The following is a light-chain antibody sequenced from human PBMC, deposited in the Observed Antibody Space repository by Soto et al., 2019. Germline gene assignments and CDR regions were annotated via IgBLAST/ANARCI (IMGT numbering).Light chain of an antibody. CDR3: QQYGSSGT. CDR2: DTS. Sequence: EIVLTQSPGTLSLSPGERATLSCRASQTFSNSFLSWFQQIPGQAPRLLIYDTSNRATGIPARFSGSGSGTDFTLTITSLEPEDFAVYYCQQYGSSGTFGQGTKV. V-gene: IGKV3-20*01. J-gene: IGKJ1*01. CDR1: QTFSNSF.